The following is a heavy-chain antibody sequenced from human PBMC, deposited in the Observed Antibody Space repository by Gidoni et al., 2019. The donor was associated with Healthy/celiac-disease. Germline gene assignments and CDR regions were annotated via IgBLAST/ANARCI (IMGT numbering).Heavy chain of an antibody. V-gene: IGHV1-2*04. Sequence: QVQLVQSGAEVKKPGASVKVSCKASGYTFTGYCMHWVRQAPGQGLEWMGWINPNSGGTNYAQKFQGWVTMTRDTSISTAYMELSRLRSDDTAVYYCARDKEGYSYGYHYYYGMDVWGQGTTVTVSS. CDR2: INPNSGGT. CDR3: ARDKEGYSYGYHYYYGMDV. J-gene: IGHJ6*02. D-gene: IGHD5-18*01. CDR1: GYTFTGYC.